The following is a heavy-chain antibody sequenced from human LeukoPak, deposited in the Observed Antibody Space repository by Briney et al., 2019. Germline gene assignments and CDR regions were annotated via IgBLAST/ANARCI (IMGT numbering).Heavy chain of an antibody. CDR3: VRDRGTYRPIDY. J-gene: IGHJ4*02. V-gene: IGHV3-21*04. D-gene: IGHD1-26*01. Sequence: GGSLRLSCAASAFSLNAYNMNWVRQAPGKGLEWVSSISYTGTYIYYADSVKGRFTISRDNAQNSLYLQMNSLRVEDTAIYYCVRDRGTYRPIDYWGQGTLVTVSS. CDR1: AFSLNAYN. CDR2: ISYTGTYI.